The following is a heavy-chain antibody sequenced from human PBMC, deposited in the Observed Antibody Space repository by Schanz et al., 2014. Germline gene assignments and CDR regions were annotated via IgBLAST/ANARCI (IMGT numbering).Heavy chain of an antibody. CDR3: TRDRGALINHNDALDL. V-gene: IGHV3-7*01. D-gene: IGHD3-16*01. CDR1: GFTFSAYG. J-gene: IGHJ3*01. Sequence: DVQVVESGGGLVQPGGSLRLSCAASGFTFSAYGMHWVRQAPGKGLEWVANIKQDESERSYVDSVKGRFTISRDNAKNSLYLQMNSLRSEDTAVYYCTRDRGALINHNDALDLWGQGTMVSVSS. CDR2: IKQDESER.